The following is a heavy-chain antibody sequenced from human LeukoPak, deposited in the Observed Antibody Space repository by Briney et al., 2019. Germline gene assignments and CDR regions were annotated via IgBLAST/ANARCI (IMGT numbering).Heavy chain of an antibody. V-gene: IGHV4-4*07. Sequence: PSETPSLTRNVSGGSISGFFWRWIRPPARKGMEWIGRIYTSGSTNYSASLKSRVTMSVDTSQNQFSLKLSTVAAANTAVYYCARLYGGKFDYWGQGTLVTVSS. CDR2: IYTSGST. J-gene: IGHJ4*02. D-gene: IGHD4-23*01. CDR1: GGSISGFF. CDR3: ARLYGGKFDY.